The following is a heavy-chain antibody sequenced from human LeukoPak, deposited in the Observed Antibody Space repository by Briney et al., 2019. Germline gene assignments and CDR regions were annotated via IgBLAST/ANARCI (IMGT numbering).Heavy chain of an antibody. CDR2: ISYDGSNK. D-gene: IGHD3-9*01. V-gene: IGHV3-30*04. CDR1: GFTFSSYA. J-gene: IGHJ4*02. CDR3: ARGITYYDIYF. Sequence: PGRSLRLSCAASGFTFSSYAMHWARQAPGKGREWVAVISYDGSNKYYADSVKGRFTISRDNSKNTLYLQMNSLRAEDTAVYYCARGITYYDIYFWGQGTLVTVSS.